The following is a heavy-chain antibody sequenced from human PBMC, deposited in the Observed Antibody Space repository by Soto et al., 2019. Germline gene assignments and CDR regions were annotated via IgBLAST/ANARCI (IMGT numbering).Heavy chain of an antibody. V-gene: IGHV4-30-2*01. CDR3: ARALGWFRELLGGYYFDY. D-gene: IGHD3-10*01. J-gene: IGHJ4*02. CDR1: GGSISSGGYS. CDR2: IYHSGST. Sequence: QLQLQESGSGLVKPSQTLSLTCAVSGGSISSGGYSWSWIRQPPGKGLEWIGYIYHSGSTYYNPSLKSRVTISVDRAKNQFSLKLSSVTAADTAVYYCARALGWFRELLGGYYFDYWGQGTLVTVSS.